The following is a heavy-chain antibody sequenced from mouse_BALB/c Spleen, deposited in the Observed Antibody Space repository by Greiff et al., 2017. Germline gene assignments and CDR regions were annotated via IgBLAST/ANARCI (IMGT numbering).Heavy chain of an antibody. CDR3: ARRVYYGSSHEELAY. V-gene: IGHV1-81*01. CDR1: GYTFTDYV. D-gene: IGHD1-1*01. Sequence: QVQLQQSGPELVKPGASVKMSCKASGYTFTDYVISWVKQRTGQGLEWIGEIYPGSGSTYYNEKFKGKATLTADKSSNTAYMQLSSLTSEDSAVYFCARRVYYGSSHEELAYWGQGTLVTVSA. CDR2: IYPGSGST. J-gene: IGHJ3*01.